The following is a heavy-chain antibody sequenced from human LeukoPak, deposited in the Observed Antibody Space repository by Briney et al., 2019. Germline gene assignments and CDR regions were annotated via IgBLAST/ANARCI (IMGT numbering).Heavy chain of an antibody. V-gene: IGHV4-39*07. D-gene: IGHD2-15*01. CDR2: IYYSGST. Sequence: SETLSLTCTVSGGSISSSSYYWGWLRQPPGKGLEWVGSIYYSGSTYYSPSLKSRVTISVNTSKNQFSLKLSSVTAADTAVYYCARVVYCSGGSCLYYFDYWGQGTLVTVSS. CDR3: ARVVYCSGGSCLYYFDY. CDR1: GGSISSSSYY. J-gene: IGHJ4*02.